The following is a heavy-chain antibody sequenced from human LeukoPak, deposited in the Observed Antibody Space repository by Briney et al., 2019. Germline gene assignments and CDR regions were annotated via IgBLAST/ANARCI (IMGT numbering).Heavy chain of an antibody. CDR1: GFTFSSYS. CDR3: ARGYAGGSDYFDF. V-gene: IGHV3-48*02. Sequence: GGSLRLSCAASGFTFSSYSMNWVRQAPGKGLELVSYISTSSGPINYADSVKGRFTISRDNAKESLYLQINSLRDEDTAMYYCARGYAGGSDYFDFWGQGTLVTVSS. CDR2: ISTSSGPI. J-gene: IGHJ4*02. D-gene: IGHD3-10*01.